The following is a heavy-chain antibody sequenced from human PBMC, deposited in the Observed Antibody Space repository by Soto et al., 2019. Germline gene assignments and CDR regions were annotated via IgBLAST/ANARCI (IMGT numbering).Heavy chain of an antibody. D-gene: IGHD2-8*02. CDR3: VKEAEICTGSCYKNGLDV. Sequence: EELLVESGGGLVKGGGSVRLSCVASGFTFSVYTMMWVRQAPGKGLEWGAGISDDSSTMRYADSVKGRFSISRDNAKNSLFLEMNSLRVEDTAMYYCVKEAEICTGSCYKNGLDVWGQGTTVTVSS. J-gene: IGHJ6*02. CDR2: ISDDSSTM. CDR1: GFTFSVYT. V-gene: IGHV3-21*02.